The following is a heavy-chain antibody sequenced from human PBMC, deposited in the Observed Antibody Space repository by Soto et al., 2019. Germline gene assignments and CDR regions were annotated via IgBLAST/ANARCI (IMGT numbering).Heavy chain of an antibody. J-gene: IGHJ6*02. CDR3: ARGVGIAVAGTVSGYYYYGMDV. D-gene: IGHD6-19*01. CDR2: INAGNGNT. V-gene: IGHV1-3*01. CDR1: GYTFTSYA. Sequence: GASVKVSCKASGYTFTSYAIHWVRQAPGQRLEWMGWINAGNGNTKYSQKFQGRVTITRDTSTSTAYMELSSLRSEDTAVYYCARGVGIAVAGTVSGYYYYGMDVWGQGTTVTVSS.